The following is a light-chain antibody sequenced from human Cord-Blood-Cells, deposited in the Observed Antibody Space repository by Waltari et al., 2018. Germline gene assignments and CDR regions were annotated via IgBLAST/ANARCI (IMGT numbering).Light chain of an antibody. CDR3: QQSYSTPLYS. V-gene: IGKV1-39*01. CDR2: AAS. Sequence: DIQMTQSPSSLSASVGDRVTITCRASQSISSYLNWYQQKPGKAPKLLIYAASSLQSGVPSRFICSGSGTDFTLTISSLQPEDFATYYCQQSYSTPLYSFGQGTKLEIK. CDR1: QSISSY. J-gene: IGKJ2*03.